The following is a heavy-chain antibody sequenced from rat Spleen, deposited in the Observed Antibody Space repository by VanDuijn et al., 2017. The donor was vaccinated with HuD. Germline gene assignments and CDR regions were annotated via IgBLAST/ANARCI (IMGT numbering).Heavy chain of an antibody. CDR2: IWTGGST. D-gene: IGHD1-5*01. J-gene: IGHJ4*01. CDR1: GFSLTSYH. V-gene: IGHV2-43*01. CDR3: ARDEDRYSPYYVMDA. Sequence: QVQLRESGPGLVQPSQTLSLTCTVSGFSLTSYHVSWVRQPPGKGLEWMGVIWTGGSTTYNSLLKSRLSISRDTSKSQVFLKMSSLQTEDTATYYCARDEDRYSPYYVMDAWGQGASVTVSS.